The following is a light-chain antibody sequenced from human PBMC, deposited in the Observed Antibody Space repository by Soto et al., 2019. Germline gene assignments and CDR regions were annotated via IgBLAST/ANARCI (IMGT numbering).Light chain of an antibody. CDR1: QSISSIH. CDR2: RAS. V-gene: IGKV3-20*01. Sequence: EIVLTQSPGTMSLSPGERATLSCRASQSISSIHLACYQQKTDQTPRLLIYRASNKATGLPDTFSGSGSGKDFTLTISRHEPEDFAVYYCQHYGNEVTLGPGTPVDLK. CDR3: QHYGNEVT. J-gene: IGKJ3*01.